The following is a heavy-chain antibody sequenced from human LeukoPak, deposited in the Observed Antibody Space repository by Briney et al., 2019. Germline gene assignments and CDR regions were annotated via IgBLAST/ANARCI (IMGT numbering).Heavy chain of an antibody. D-gene: IGHD4-23*01. J-gene: IGHJ6*02. V-gene: IGHV4-59*01. CDR1: GVSISSYY. CDR3: ARAYPHRITTTVGDGFYYYYGMDV. CDR2: IYYSGST. Sequence: SETLSLTCTVSGVSISSYYWSWLRQPPGKGLEWIGYIYYSGSTNYNPSLKSRVTISVDTSKNQFSLKLSSVTAADTAVYYCARAYPHRITTTVGDGFYYYYGMDVWGQGTTVTVSS.